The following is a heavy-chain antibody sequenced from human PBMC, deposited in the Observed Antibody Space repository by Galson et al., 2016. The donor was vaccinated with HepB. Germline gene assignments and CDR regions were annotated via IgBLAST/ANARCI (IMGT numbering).Heavy chain of an antibody. J-gene: IGHJ3*02. D-gene: IGHD2-21*02. CDR3: ARMRVTDAFDI. V-gene: IGHV4-61*01. CDR1: GGSVSSGSYF. Sequence: SETLSLTCTVSGGSVSSGSYFWSWIRQPPGKGLEWIGNIYYSGSTNYNPSLKSRVTMSVDTSKNQFSLKLSSVTAADTAVYYCARMRVTDAFDIWGQGTLVTVSS. CDR2: IYYSGST.